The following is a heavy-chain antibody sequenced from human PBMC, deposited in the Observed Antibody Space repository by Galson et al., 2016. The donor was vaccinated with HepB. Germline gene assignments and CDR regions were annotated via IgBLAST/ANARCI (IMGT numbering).Heavy chain of an antibody. Sequence: SLRLSCAASGFPFSSYAMYWVRQAPGKGLEWVSSLSGSGDVTHHADSVKGRFTISRDNSKNTLYLQMNSLRAEDTALYYCAKSGVWGTHRSPDYWGQGTLVTVSS. CDR2: LSGSGDVT. D-gene: IGHD3-16*02. CDR3: AKSGVWGTHRSPDY. CDR1: GFPFSSYA. J-gene: IGHJ4*02. V-gene: IGHV3-23*01.